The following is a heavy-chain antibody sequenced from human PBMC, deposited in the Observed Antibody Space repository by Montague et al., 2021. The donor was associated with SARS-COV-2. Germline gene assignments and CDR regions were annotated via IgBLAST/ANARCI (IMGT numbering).Heavy chain of an antibody. D-gene: IGHD3-9*01. J-gene: IGHJ5*02. CDR3: ARLGDILPGYYNWFDP. V-gene: IGHV4-39*01. Sequence: SETLSLTCTVSGGSISNSCYYWGWIRQPPGKELEWIGGIYYSGSTYHNPYLRIRVTISAHTSQNQFSLKLSSVTAADTAVCSCARLGDILPGYYNWFDPWGHGTLVTVSS. CDR2: IYYSGST. CDR1: GGSISNSCYY.